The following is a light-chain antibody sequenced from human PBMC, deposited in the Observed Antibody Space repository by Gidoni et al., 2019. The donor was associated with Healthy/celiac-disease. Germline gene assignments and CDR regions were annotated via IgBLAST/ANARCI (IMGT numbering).Light chain of an antibody. CDR3: QQDDDLPFT. CDR2: DAS. CDR1: QDISNY. V-gene: IGKV1-33*01. Sequence: DIQMTQSPSSLSASVGARVTITCQASQDISNYLNWYQQKPGKAPKLLIYDASKLETGVPSRCSGRRSGTDFTFTISSLQPEDIATYYCQQDDDLPFTFGPGTKVDIK. J-gene: IGKJ3*01.